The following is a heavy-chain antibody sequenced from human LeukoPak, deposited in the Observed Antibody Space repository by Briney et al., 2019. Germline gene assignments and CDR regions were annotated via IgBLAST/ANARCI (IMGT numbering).Heavy chain of an antibody. CDR1: GYSISSGYY. D-gene: IGHD3-3*01. V-gene: IGHV4-38-2*02. J-gene: IGHJ4*02. Sequence: SETLSLTCTVSGYSISSGYYWGWIRQPPGKGLEWIGSIYHSGSTYYNPSLKSRVTISVDTSKNQFSLKLSSVTAADTAVYYCAGGSITIFGVVTEYYFDYWGQGTLVTVSS. CDR2: IYHSGST. CDR3: AGGSITIFGVVTEYYFDY.